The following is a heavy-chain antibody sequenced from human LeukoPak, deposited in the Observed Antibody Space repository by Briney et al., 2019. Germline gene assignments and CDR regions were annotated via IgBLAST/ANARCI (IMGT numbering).Heavy chain of an antibody. CDR3: ARSRYCSSTSCYSFDY. D-gene: IGHD2-2*01. CDR2: INPNSGGT. V-gene: IGHV1-2*02. CDR1: GYTFTGYY. J-gene: IGHJ4*02. Sequence: GASVKVSCKASGYTFTGYYMHWVRQAPGQGLEWMGWINPNSGGTNYAQKLQGRVTMTRDTSISTAYMELSRLRSDDTAVYYCARSRYCSSTSCYSFDYWGQGTLVTVSS.